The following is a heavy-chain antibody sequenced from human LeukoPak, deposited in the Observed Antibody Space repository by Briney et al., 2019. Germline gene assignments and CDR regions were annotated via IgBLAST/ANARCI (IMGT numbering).Heavy chain of an antibody. V-gene: IGHV3-21*01. CDR3: ARDRSGSY. CDR2: ISSSSSYI. CDR1: GFTFCSYS. Sequence: PGGSLRLSCAASGFTFCSYSMNWVRQVPGKGLEWVSSISSSSSYIYYADSVKGRFTISRDNAKNSLYLQMNSLRAEDTAVYYCARDRSGSYWGQGTLVTFSS. D-gene: IGHD1-26*01. J-gene: IGHJ4*02.